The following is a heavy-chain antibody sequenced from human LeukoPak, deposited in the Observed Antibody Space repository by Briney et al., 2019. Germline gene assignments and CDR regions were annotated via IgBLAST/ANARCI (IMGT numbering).Heavy chain of an antibody. CDR1: GGSLSSGNYY. V-gene: IGHV4-30-4*01. Sequence: SQTLSLTCTVSGGSLSSGNYYWSWVRQPPGEGLEWIGYIYDSGTTYYNPSLKSRVTISVDTSKNQFSLELTSVTAADTAAYYCARYGEYSIDSWGQGTLFTVSS. CDR3: ARYGEYSIDS. D-gene: IGHD4-17*01. CDR2: IYDSGTT. J-gene: IGHJ4*02.